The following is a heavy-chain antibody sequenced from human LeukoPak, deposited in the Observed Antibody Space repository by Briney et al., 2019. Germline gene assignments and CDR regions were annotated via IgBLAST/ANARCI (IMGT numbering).Heavy chain of an antibody. CDR3: AKDNNDGYYDY. D-gene: IGHD3-22*01. J-gene: IGHJ4*02. CDR2: ISGSGGIT. V-gene: IGHV3-23*01. Sequence: YXXSXVXXAXGKGLEWVSAISGSGGITYYADSVKGRFTISRDNSKNTLYLQMNSLRAEDTAVYYCAKDNNDGYYDYWGQGTLVTVSS. CDR1: YX.